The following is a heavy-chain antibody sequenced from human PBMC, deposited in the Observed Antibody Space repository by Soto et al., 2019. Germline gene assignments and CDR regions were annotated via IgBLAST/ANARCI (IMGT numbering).Heavy chain of an antibody. CDR3: ASGPGGPDGPGDY. J-gene: IGHJ4*02. CDR1: GYTFTSYA. D-gene: IGHD2-15*01. CDR2: INAGNGNT. V-gene: IGHV1-3*01. Sequence: QVQLVQSGAEVKKPGASVKVSCKASGYTFTSYAMHWVRQAPGQRLEWMGWINAGNGNTKYSQKFQGRVTITRDTSARTAYLELSSLRSEDTAVYYCASGPGGPDGPGDYWGQGTLVTVSS.